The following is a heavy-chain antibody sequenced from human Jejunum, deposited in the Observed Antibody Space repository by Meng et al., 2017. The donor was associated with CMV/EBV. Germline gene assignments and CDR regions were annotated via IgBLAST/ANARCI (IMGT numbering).Heavy chain of an antibody. Sequence: RRGAGPGRGKPSGTLSLTCAVSGGSMSSTNWWSWVRQPPGKGLEWIGEIYHSGSTNYNPSLKSRVSISVDKSKNQFSLKLSSVTAADTAVYYCARADKVRFDYWGQGTLVTVSS. CDR3: ARADKVRFDY. CDR1: GGSMSSTNW. V-gene: IGHV4-4*02. J-gene: IGHJ4*02. CDR2: IYHSGST.